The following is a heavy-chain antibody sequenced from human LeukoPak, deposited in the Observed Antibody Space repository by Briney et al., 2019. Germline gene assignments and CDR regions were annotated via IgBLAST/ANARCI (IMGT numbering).Heavy chain of an antibody. Sequence: SQTLSLTCTVCGGSISSGSYYWSWIRQPAGKGLEWIGRIYTSGSTNYNPSLKSRFTISVDTSKNQFSLKLSSVTAADTAVYYWARRASGYSFFDYWGQGTLVSVSS. V-gene: IGHV4-61*02. CDR2: IYTSGST. D-gene: IGHD3-22*01. CDR3: ARRASGYSFFDY. CDR1: GGSISSGSYY. J-gene: IGHJ4*02.